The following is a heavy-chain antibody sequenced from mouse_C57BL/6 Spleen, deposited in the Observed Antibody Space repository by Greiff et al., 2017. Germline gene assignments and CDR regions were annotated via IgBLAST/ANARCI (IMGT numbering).Heavy chain of an antibody. D-gene: IGHD1-1*01. CDR1: GYTFTDHT. CDR2: IYPRDGST. Sequence: VQLQESDAELVKPGASVKISCKVSGYTFTDHTIHWMKQRPEQGLEWIGYIYPRDGSTKYNEKFKGKATLTADTSSSTAYMQLNSLTSEDSAVYFCARAPYYGSSYYFDYWGQGTTLTVSS. V-gene: IGHV1-78*01. J-gene: IGHJ2*01. CDR3: ARAPYYGSSYYFDY.